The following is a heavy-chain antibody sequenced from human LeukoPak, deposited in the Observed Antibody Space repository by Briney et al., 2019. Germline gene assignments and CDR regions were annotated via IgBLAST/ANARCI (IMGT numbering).Heavy chain of an antibody. J-gene: IGHJ2*01. Sequence: SETLSLTCTVSGGSLSPYYWSWDRQAPGRGMEWIAYISYSGSTSYNPSLTSRVTISVDTSKNQFSLKLSSVTAADTAVFYCARGRPGSAVAGFDLWGRGTLVTVSS. CDR3: ARGRPGSAVAGFDL. CDR1: GGSLSPYY. D-gene: IGHD6-19*01. V-gene: IGHV4-59*01. CDR2: ISYSGST.